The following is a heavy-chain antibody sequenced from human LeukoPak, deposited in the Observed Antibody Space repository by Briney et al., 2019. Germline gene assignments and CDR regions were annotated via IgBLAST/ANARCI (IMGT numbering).Heavy chain of an antibody. Sequence: GGSLRLSCAASGFTVSSNYMSWVRQAPGKGLEWVSVIYSGGSTYYADSVKGRFTISRDNSKNTLYLQMNSLRAEDTAVYYCARISSSSWDYYYGMDVWGQGTTVTVSS. V-gene: IGHV3-53*01. CDR3: ARISSSSWDYYYGMDV. J-gene: IGHJ6*02. CDR1: GFTVSSNY. D-gene: IGHD6-13*01. CDR2: IYSGGST.